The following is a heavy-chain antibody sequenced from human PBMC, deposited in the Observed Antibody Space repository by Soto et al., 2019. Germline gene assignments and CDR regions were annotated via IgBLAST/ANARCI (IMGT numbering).Heavy chain of an antibody. CDR2: MSPDGRKR. J-gene: IGHJ4*02. CDR3: SRDPLAFHKGGH. V-gene: IGHV3-7*01. D-gene: IGHD3-3*02. CDR1: GFRFSDYW. Sequence: EVQLVESGGGLVQPGGSLRLSCAASGFRFSDYWLSWVRQSPVKGLEWVANMSPDGRKRYYLDSLKGRFTISRDNAKNSLYLQMIRMSAEDTAVYVCSRDPLAFHKGGHCGQATLVTV.